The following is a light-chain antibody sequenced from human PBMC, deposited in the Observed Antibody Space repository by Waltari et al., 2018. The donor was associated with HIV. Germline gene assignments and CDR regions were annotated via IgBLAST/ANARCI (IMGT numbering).Light chain of an antibody. Sequence: PGERATLSCRASQTIGSSYLAWYQQKPGQAPRLLILGASTRATGIPDRFSGSGAGTDFTLTISRLEPEDFAVYYCQHFGSSRTFGQGTKVEIK. V-gene: IGKV3-20*01. CDR2: GAS. CDR1: QTIGSSY. CDR3: QHFGSSRT. J-gene: IGKJ1*01.